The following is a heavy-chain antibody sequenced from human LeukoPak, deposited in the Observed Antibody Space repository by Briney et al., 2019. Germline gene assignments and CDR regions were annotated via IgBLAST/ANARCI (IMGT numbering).Heavy chain of an antibody. J-gene: IGHJ4*02. V-gene: IGHV4-39*01. CDR2: IYDSGST. D-gene: IGHD1-26*01. CDR3: AKSGGYGLIDY. Sequence: PSETLSLTCTVSGASISGSGYYWGWIRQPPGKGLEWIGNIYDSGSTHYNASLQSRVTISIDTSKNQFSLRLSSVTAADTAMYYCAKSGGYGLIDYWGQGTLVTVSS. CDR1: GASISGSGYY.